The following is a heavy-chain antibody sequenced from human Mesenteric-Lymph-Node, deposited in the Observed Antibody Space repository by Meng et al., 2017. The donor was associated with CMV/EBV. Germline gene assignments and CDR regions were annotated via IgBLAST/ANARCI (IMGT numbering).Heavy chain of an antibody. CDR3: ARGLPGYYGSGSYPWFDP. D-gene: IGHD3-10*01. J-gene: IGHJ5*02. V-gene: IGHV4-34*01. CDR2: INHSGST. Sequence: GSFSGYYWSWIRQPPGKGLEWIGEINHSGSTNYNPSLKSRVTISVDTSKNQFSLKLSSVTAADTAVYYRARGLPGYYGSGSYPWFDPWGQGTLVTVSS. CDR1: GSFSGYY.